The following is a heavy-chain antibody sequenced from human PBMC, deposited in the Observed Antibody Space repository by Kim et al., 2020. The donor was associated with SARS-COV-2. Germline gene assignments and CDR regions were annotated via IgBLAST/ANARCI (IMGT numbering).Heavy chain of an antibody. CDR3: ARDDFYCSGGSCYDY. V-gene: IGHV3-74*01. D-gene: IGHD2-15*01. Sequence: DSVKGRFTISRDNAKNTLYLQMNSLRAEDTAVYYCARDDFYCSGGSCYDYWGQGTLVTVSS. J-gene: IGHJ4*02.